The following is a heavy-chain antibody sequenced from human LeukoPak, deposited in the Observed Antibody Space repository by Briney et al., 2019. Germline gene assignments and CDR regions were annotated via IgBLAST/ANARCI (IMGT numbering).Heavy chain of an antibody. Sequence: PSETLSLTCAVYGGSFSGYYWSWIRQPPGKWLEWIGEINHSGSTNYNPSLKSRVTISVDTSKNQFSLKLTSVTAADTAVYFCARIGRNDYSDPFTTRFDYWGQGTLVTVSS. V-gene: IGHV4-34*01. J-gene: IGHJ4*02. CDR3: ARIGRNDYSDPFTTRFDY. D-gene: IGHD4-11*01. CDR1: GGSFSGYY. CDR2: INHSGST.